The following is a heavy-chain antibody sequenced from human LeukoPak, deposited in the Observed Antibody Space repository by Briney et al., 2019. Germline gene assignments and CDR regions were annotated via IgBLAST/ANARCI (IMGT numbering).Heavy chain of an antibody. CDR1: GDTFTTYD. V-gene: IGHV1-8*01. CDR2: MNPKSGNT. D-gene: IGHD3-3*01. Sequence: ASAKVSCKASGDTFTTYDINWVRQAPGQGLEWMGWMNPKSGNTVYAQKFQGRVIMTRDTSKSTAYMELSSLRSEDTAVYYCGRAITIFDYYYMDVWGKGSTVTVSS. J-gene: IGHJ6*03. CDR3: GRAITIFDYYYMDV.